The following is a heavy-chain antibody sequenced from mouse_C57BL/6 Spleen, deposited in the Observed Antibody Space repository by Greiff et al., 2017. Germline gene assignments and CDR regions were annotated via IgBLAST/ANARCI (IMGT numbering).Heavy chain of an antibody. CDR2: IDPETGGT. V-gene: IGHV1-15*01. CDR3: TRDTTVVGGYFDV. Sequence: QVQLKQSGAELVRPGASVTLSCKASGYTFTDYEMHWVKQTPVHGLEWIGAIDPETGGTAYNQKFKGKAILTADKSSSTAYMELRSLTSEDSAVYDCTRDTTVVGGYFDVWGTGTTVTVSS. D-gene: IGHD1-1*01. J-gene: IGHJ1*03. CDR1: GYTFTDYE.